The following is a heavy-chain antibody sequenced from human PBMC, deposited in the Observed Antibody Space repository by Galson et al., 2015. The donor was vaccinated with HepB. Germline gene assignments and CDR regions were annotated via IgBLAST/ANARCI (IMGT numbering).Heavy chain of an antibody. J-gene: IGHJ5*02. CDR1: GFTFSSYA. V-gene: IGHV3-23*01. D-gene: IGHD3-10*01. CDR2: ISGSGGST. CDR3: AKIGGIVYGSGSYYNWFDP. Sequence: SLRLSCAASGFTFSSYAMSWVRQAPGKGLEWVSAISGSGGSTYYADSVKGRFTISRDNSKNTLYLQMNSLRAEDTAVYYCAKIGGIVYGSGSYYNWFDPWGQGTLVTVSS.